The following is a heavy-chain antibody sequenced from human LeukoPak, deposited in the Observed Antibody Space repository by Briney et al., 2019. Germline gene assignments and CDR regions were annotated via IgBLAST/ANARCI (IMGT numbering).Heavy chain of an antibody. CDR1: GYTFISYG. Sequence: GASVKVSCKASGYTFISYGMTWVRQAPGQGLEWMGWISASNGNTNYAQRFQGRVTMTTDTSTSTAYMELRSLRSDDTAVYYCARRYDILTGHIFDYWGQGTLVTVSS. J-gene: IGHJ4*02. V-gene: IGHV1-18*01. D-gene: IGHD3-9*01. CDR3: ARRYDILTGHIFDY. CDR2: ISASNGNT.